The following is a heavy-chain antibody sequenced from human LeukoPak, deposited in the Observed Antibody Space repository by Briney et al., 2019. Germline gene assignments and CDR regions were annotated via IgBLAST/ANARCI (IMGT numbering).Heavy chain of an antibody. Sequence: SETLSLACTVSGGSISSYYWSWIRQPPGKGLEWIGYIYYSGSTNYNPSLKSRVTISVDTSKNQFSLKLSSVTAADTAVYYCARGGDYYDSSGHFDYWGQGTLVTVSS. CDR3: ARGGDYYDSSGHFDY. V-gene: IGHV4-59*01. CDR2: IYYSGST. D-gene: IGHD3-22*01. J-gene: IGHJ4*02. CDR1: GGSISSYY.